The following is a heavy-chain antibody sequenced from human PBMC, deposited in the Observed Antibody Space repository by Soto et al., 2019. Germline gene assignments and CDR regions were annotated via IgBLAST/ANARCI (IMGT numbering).Heavy chain of an antibody. CDR1: GFPFSDYN. V-gene: IGHV3-48*02. CDR3: ARDGVAEIDY. J-gene: IGHJ4*02. Sequence: GGSLRLSCAASGFPFSDYNMIWVRQAPGKGLEWVSYIDLYSATIYYADSVKGRFTISRDNAKNSLYLQMNSLRDEDTAVYYCARDGVAEIDYWGQGTLVTVSS. D-gene: IGHD2-15*01. CDR2: IDLYSATI.